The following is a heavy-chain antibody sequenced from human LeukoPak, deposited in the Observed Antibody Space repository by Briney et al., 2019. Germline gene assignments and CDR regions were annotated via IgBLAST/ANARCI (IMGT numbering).Heavy chain of an antibody. CDR3: ARSGYYYDSSGYFPTLDY. J-gene: IGHJ4*02. V-gene: IGHV4-30-4*07. CDR1: GGSFSGYS. CDR2: ISYSGST. Sequence: SETLSLTCAVYGGSFSGYSWSWIRQPPGKGLEWIGYISYSGSTYYNPSLKSRVTISVDTSKNQFSLKLSSVTAADTAVYYCARSGYYYDSSGYFPTLDYRAQGTLVTVSS. D-gene: IGHD3-22*01.